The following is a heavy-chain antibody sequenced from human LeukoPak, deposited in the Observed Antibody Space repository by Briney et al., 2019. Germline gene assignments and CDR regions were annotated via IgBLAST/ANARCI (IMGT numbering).Heavy chain of an antibody. CDR3: ARSGCTYGFDY. D-gene: IGHD5-18*01. Sequence: GGSLRLSCAASGFTFSTYTMNWVRQAPGKGLEWVASIGSGGRHIHYADSVKGRFTISRDNAKNSLYLQMNSLRAEDTAVYYCARSGCTYGFDYWGQGALVTVSS. CDR1: GFTFSTYT. CDR2: IGSGGRHI. V-gene: IGHV3-21*01. J-gene: IGHJ4*02.